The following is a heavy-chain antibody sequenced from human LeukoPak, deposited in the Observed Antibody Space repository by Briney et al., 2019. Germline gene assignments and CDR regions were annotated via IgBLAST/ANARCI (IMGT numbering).Heavy chain of an antibody. Sequence: GVSVSLFCGASGFTFNIYWMSWVRQAPGRGREWVANTKEDESEINYVHSVRGRFTIPRDNAKHSLDLQIHRLRGEGTAVYYCARDREFDIWGQGTMVAVCS. CDR3: ARDREFDI. CDR1: GFTFNIYW. J-gene: IGHJ3*02. CDR2: TKEDESEI. V-gene: IGHV3-7*01.